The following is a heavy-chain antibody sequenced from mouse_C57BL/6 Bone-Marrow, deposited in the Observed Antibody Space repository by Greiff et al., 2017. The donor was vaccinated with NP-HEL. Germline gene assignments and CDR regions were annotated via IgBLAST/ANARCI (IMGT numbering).Heavy chain of an antibody. CDR3: ARHSNSFAY. CDR1: GFTFSSYG. V-gene: IGHV5-6*01. CDR2: ISSGGSYT. D-gene: IGHD2-5*01. J-gene: IGHJ3*01. Sequence: EVQRVESGGDLVKPGGSLKLSCAASGFTFSSYGMSWVRQTPDKRLEWVATISSGGSYTYYPDSVKGRFTISRDNAKNTLYLQMSRLKSDDTAMYYCARHSNSFAYWGQGTLVTVSA.